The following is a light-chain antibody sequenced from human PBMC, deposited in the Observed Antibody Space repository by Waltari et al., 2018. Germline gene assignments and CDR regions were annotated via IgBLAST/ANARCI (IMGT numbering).Light chain of an antibody. CDR1: TGAVTSGFY. CDR3: LLYYGGAQV. J-gene: IGLJ3*02. Sequence: QTVVTQEPSLTVSPGGTVTLTCASSTGAVTSGFYPSWFQQKPGQPPRALIYSTNNKHSRTPARFSGYLLGGKAALTLSGVQVEDEAEYYCLLYYGGAQVFGGGTKLTVL. V-gene: IGLV7-43*01. CDR2: STN.